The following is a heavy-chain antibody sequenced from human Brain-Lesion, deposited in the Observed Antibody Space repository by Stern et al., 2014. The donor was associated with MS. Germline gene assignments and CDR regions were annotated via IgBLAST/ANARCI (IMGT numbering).Heavy chain of an antibody. J-gene: IGHJ4*02. V-gene: IGHV4-30-4*01. CDR2: IYYIGST. Sequence: VQLEESGPGLVKPSQTLSLTCNVSGDSISSGDNYWSWIRQSPGKGLEWIGYIYYIGSTFYNPSLKSRVSISVDTSQNQFSLSLSSVTAEDTAVYYCARGESSRYHYYFDDWGQGTLVTVSS. CDR3: ARGESSRYHYYFDD. CDR1: GDSISSGDNY. D-gene: IGHD3-22*01.